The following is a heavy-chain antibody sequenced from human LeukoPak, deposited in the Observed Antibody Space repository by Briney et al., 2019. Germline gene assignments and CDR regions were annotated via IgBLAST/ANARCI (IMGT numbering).Heavy chain of an antibody. J-gene: IGHJ4*02. CDR3: ARADCSSSSCYTISY. V-gene: IGHV3-64*01. CDR2: IDNIGDST. Sequence: GGSLRLSCAASGFTFNNYAMQWVRQAPGKGLEFLSVIDNIGDSTFYANSVRGRFSMSRDNSKNTVYLQMDSLKAEDMAVYYCARADCSSSSCYTISYWGRGTLVTVSS. CDR1: GFTFNNYA. D-gene: IGHD2-2*02.